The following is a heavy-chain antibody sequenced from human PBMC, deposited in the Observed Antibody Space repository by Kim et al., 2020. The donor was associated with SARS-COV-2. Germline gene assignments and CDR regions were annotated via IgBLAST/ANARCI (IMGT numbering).Heavy chain of an antibody. CDR3: TIYYDYDAFDI. V-gene: IGHV3-15*01. J-gene: IGHJ3*02. D-gene: IGHD3-22*01. Sequence: GGSLRLSCAASGFTFSKAWMSWVRQAPGKGLELVCRIKSKTDGGATDYAAPVKGRITISRDDSKNTLYLQMNSLKNEDTAVYYFTIYYDYDAFDIWGQGTMVTVSS. CDR2: IKSKTDGGAT. CDR1: GFTFSKAW.